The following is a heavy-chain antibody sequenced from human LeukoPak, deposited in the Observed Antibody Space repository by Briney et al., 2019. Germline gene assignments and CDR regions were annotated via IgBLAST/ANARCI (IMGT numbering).Heavy chain of an antibody. D-gene: IGHD3-10*01. Sequence: PGGSLRLSCAASGFIFSDYYMSWIRQAPVKGLEWVSYISSGGSTIYYADSVKGRFTISRDNAKNSLYLQMNSLRAEDTAVYYCARAFTSGWFGEFNIDYWGQGTLVTVSS. V-gene: IGHV3-11*04. CDR1: GFIFSDYY. CDR3: ARAFTSGWFGEFNIDY. CDR2: ISSGGSTI. J-gene: IGHJ4*02.